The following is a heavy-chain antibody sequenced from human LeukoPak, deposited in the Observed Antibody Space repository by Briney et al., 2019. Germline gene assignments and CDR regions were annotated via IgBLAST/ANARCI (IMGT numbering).Heavy chain of an antibody. J-gene: IGHJ4*02. Sequence: GGSLRLPCAASGFTFSSYWMSWVRQAPGKGLEWVANIKQDGSEKYYVDSVKGRFTISRDNAKNSLYLQMNSLRAEDTAVYYCARVAADYYDSSAPLYNPGYFDYWGQGTLVTVSS. CDR1: GFTFSSYW. CDR3: ARVAADYYDSSAPLYNPGYFDY. V-gene: IGHV3-7*01. D-gene: IGHD3-22*01. CDR2: IKQDGSEK.